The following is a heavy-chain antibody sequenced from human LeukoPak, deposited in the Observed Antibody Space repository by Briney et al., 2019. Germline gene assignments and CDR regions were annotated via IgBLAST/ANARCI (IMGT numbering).Heavy chain of an antibody. CDR1: RFTVSSNY. J-gene: IGHJ6*03. CDR2: IYSGGST. Sequence: PGGSLRLSCAASRFTVSSNYMSWVRQAPGKGLEWVSVIYSGGSTYYADSVKGRFTISRDNSKNTLYLQMNSLRAEDTAVYYCARVDLDSSGYFYYYYYMDVWGKGTTVTVSS. CDR3: ARVDLDSSGYFYYYYYMDV. V-gene: IGHV3-66*02. D-gene: IGHD3-22*01.